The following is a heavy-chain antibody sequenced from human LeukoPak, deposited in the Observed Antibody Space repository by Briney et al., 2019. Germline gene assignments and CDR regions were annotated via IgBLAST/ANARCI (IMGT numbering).Heavy chain of an antibody. CDR2: INHSGST. CDR1: GGSFSGDY. V-gene: IGHV4-34*01. J-gene: IGHJ6*02. CDR3: ARGYDIDV. Sequence: SETLSLTCAVYGGSFSGDYWSWIRQPPGKGLEWIGEINHSGSTNYNPSLKSRVTISVDTSKNQFSLKLTSVTAADTALFFCARGYDIDVWGQGTTVTVSS.